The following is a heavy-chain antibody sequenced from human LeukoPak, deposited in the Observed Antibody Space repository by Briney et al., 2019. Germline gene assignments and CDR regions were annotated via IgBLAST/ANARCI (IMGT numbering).Heavy chain of an antibody. CDR2: ISKNSDT. D-gene: IGHD6-19*01. CDR1: GFSFSSFE. Sequence: GGCLRLSCVVSGFSFSSFEMNWVRQVPGKGLEWVAYISKNSDTHYADSVKGRFTISRDNSKNTLYLQMNSLRAEDTAVYYCAKSPTVAGPSPFDYWGQGTLVTVSS. V-gene: IGHV3-48*03. CDR3: AKSPTVAGPSPFDY. J-gene: IGHJ4*02.